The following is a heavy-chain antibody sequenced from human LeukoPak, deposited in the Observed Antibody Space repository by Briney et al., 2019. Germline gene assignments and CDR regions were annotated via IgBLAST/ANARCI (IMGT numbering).Heavy chain of an antibody. CDR3: ARDFKGWEDAFDI. V-gene: IGHV4-34*01. CDR2: INHSGST. CDR1: GGSFSGYY. Sequence: SETLSLTCAVYGGSFSGYYWSWIRQPPGKGLEWIGEINHSGSTNYNPSLTSRGTISVDTSKNQFSLKLSSVTAADTAVYYCARDFKGWEDAFDIWGQGTMVTVSS. J-gene: IGHJ3*02. D-gene: IGHD1-26*01.